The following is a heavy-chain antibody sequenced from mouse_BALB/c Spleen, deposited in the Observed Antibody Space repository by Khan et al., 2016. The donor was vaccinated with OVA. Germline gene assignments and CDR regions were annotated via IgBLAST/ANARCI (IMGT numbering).Heavy chain of an antibody. CDR3: ARSNYGTFAY. Sequence: EVELVESGGGLVKPGGSLKLSCAASGFTFSSFSMSWVRQTPEKRLEWVATISSGGDNTFYSDSVKGRFTISRDTATNNPYLQMSSLRSEDTALYYGARSNYGTFAYWGQGTLVTVAA. CDR2: ISSGGDNT. V-gene: IGHV5-9*03. J-gene: IGHJ3*01. CDR1: GFTFSSFS. D-gene: IGHD2-1*01.